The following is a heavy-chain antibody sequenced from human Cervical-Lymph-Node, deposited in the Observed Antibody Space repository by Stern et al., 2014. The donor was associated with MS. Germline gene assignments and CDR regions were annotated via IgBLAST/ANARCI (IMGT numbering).Heavy chain of an antibody. CDR1: GFTFSRHA. V-gene: IGHV3-30*18. Sequence: VQLVQSGGGVVQPGRSLRLSCAASGFTFSRHAMHWVRQAPGKGLEWVAVISFDESSQYYAESVKGRFTISRDNSKNTLYLQMNGLRPEDTAVYYCAKDDLTGYDDQIDYWGQGTLVTVSS. J-gene: IGHJ4*02. CDR2: ISFDESSQ. CDR3: AKDDLTGYDDQIDY. D-gene: IGHD3-9*01.